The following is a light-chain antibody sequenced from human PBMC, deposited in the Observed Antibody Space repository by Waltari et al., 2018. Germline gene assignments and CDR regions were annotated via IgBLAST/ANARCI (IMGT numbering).Light chain of an antibody. CDR2: EDT. J-gene: IGLJ7*01. CDR1: SSHIGKNY. CDR3: GTWDSSLSGAV. V-gene: IGLV1-51*02. Sequence: QSVLTQPPSVSAAPGQRVTIPCSGGSSHIGKNYVSWYRQFPGSAPKLLIYEDTERPAGVPGRFPGSKSGTSATLDITGLQPGGEAEYYCGTWDSSLSGAVFGGGTLLTVL.